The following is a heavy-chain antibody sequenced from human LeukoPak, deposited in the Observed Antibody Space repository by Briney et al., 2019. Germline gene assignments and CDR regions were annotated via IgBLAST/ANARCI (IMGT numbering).Heavy chain of an antibody. CDR3: ARGPTVTTGNYYYYYMDV. J-gene: IGHJ6*03. CDR2: MNPNSGNT. CDR1: GYTFTSYD. Sequence: GASVKVSCKASGYTFTSYDINWVRQATGQGLEWVGWMNPNSGNTGYAQKFQGRVTMTRNTSISTAYMELSSLRSEDTAVYYCARGPTVTTGNYYYYYMDVWGKGTTVTVSS. D-gene: IGHD4-11*01. V-gene: IGHV1-8*01.